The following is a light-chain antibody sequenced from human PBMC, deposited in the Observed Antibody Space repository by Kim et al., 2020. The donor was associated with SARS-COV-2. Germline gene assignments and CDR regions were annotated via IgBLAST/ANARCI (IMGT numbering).Light chain of an antibody. CDR1: QSVSSNY. V-gene: IGKV3-20*01. J-gene: IGKJ1*01. Sequence: PGERVTRTCRASQSVSSNYLAWYQQKPGQAPRLLIYGASSRATGIPDRFSGSGSGTDFTLTINRLEPEDFAVYYCQQYASLRTFGQGTKVDIK. CDR3: QQYASLRT. CDR2: GAS.